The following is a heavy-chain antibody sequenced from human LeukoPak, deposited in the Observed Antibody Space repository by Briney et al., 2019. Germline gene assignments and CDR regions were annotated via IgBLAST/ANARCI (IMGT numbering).Heavy chain of an antibody. V-gene: IGHV3-23*01. Sequence: GGSLRLSCAASGFTFSIYAMSWVRQAPGKGLEWVSAISDSGGSIFNADSVKGRFTISRDNSKNTLYLQMNSLRAEDTALYYCATSTVATNDYWGQGTLVTVSS. CDR1: GFTFSIYA. CDR3: ATSTVATNDY. D-gene: IGHD4-11*01. J-gene: IGHJ4*02. CDR2: ISDSGGSI.